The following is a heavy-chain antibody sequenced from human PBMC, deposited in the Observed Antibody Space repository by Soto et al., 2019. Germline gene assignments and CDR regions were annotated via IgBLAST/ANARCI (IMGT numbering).Heavy chain of an antibody. CDR3: ARHSITMIVVVHY. D-gene: IGHD3-22*01. J-gene: IGHJ4*02. Sequence: PSETLSLTCTVSGGSISSYYWSWIRQPPGKGLEWIGYIYYSGSTYYNPSLKSRVTISVDTSKNQFSLKLSSVTAADTAVYYCARHSITMIVVVHYWGQGTLVTVSS. CDR2: IYYSGST. CDR1: GGSISSYY. V-gene: IGHV4-59*08.